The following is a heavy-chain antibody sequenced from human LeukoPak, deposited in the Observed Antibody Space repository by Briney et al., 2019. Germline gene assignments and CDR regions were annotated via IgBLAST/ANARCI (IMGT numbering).Heavy chain of an antibody. D-gene: IGHD6-13*01. J-gene: IGHJ4*02. CDR2: ISAYNGNT. V-gene: IGHV1-18*01. CDR1: GHTFTSYG. Sequence: GASVKVSCKASGHTFTSYGISWVRQAPGQGLEWMGWISAYNGNTNYAQKLQGRVTMTTDTSTSTAYMELRSLRSDDTAVYYCARVFIAAAPYYFDYWGQGTLVTVSS. CDR3: ARVFIAAAPYYFDY.